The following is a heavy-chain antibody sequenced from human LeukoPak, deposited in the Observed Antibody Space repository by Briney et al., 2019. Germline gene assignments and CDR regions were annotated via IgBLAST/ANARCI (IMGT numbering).Heavy chain of an antibody. Sequence: SQTLSLTCDISGDSLFTNGVAWNWIRQSPSRGLEWLGRTYYRSKWSFEYALSVKSRISINADTSKSQFSLQLSSVTLEDTAVYYCARGKYSSFDIWGQGTLVTVSS. V-gene: IGHV6-1*01. CDR2: TYYRSKWSF. D-gene: IGHD6-13*01. CDR3: ARGKYSSFDI. J-gene: IGHJ4*02. CDR1: GDSLFTNGVA.